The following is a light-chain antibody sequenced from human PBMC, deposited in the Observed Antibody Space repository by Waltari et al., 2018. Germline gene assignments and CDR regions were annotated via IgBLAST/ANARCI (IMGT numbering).Light chain of an antibody. V-gene: IGLV2-14*03. Sequence: QSALTQPVSVSGSPGQPIAISCTGTSSDVGGVDYVFWYQQHPGTVPKLMIYDVSARPSGVSNRFSGSKSGNTASLTISGLQAEDEADYYCTSFTSSRTYVFGTGTKVTVL. CDR3: TSFTSSRTYV. CDR2: DVS. CDR1: SSDVGGVDY. J-gene: IGLJ1*01.